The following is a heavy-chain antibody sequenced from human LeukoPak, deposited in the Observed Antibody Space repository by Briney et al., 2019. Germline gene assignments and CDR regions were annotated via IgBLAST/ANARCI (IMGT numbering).Heavy chain of an antibody. D-gene: IGHD3-3*01. CDR1: GYTFTGYY. CDR3: ARGRITNFGVVIDLHY. CDR2: INPNSGGT. J-gene: IGHJ4*02. Sequence: ASVKVSCKASGYTFTGYYMHWVRQAPGQGLEWMGWINPNSGGTNYAQKFQGRVTMTRDTSISTAYMELSRLRSDDTAVYYCARGRITNFGVVIDLHYWDQGTLVTVSS. V-gene: IGHV1-2*02.